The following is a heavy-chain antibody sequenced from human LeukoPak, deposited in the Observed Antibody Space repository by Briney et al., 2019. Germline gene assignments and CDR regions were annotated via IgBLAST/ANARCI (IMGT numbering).Heavy chain of an antibody. CDR1: GFTFSNYW. CDR3: VSFYETN. Sequence: GGSLRLSCAASGFTFSNYWMHWVRQAPGKGLVWVSRINGDGSTTNYADSVKGRFTISRDNAKNTVYLQMNNLRTEDTAVYYCVSFYETNWGRGTLVTVSS. V-gene: IGHV3-74*01. D-gene: IGHD2-2*01. J-gene: IGHJ4*02. CDR2: INGDGSTT.